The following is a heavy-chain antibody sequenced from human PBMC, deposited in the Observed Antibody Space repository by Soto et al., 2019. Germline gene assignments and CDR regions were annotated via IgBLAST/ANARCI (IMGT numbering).Heavy chain of an antibody. J-gene: IGHJ5*02. D-gene: IGHD5-12*01. Sequence: QVQLQESGPGLVKPSQTLSLTSTVSGGSISIGGYYWRWIRQHPGKGLEWIGYIYYRGSTYYNPSLKVRVPITVDASKNQLALKLSSVTAADTTVYYWARDLRIGVYVVRNWFYPCGQGTLVTVSS. CDR3: ARDLRIGVYVVRNWFYP. V-gene: IGHV4-31*03. CDR1: GGSISIGGYY. CDR2: IYYRGST.